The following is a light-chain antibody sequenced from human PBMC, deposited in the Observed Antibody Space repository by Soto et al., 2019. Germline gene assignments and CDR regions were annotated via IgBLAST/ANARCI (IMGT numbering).Light chain of an antibody. V-gene: IGKV3-15*01. Sequence: DIVMTHSPLSLSVSPGQPASVSCNSSQSLVHSGGKTYLYWYQQKPGQAPRLLIYDASTRATGIPARFSGSGSETEFTLTISSLQSEDLAVYYCQQYANWPKTFGQGTKVDIK. CDR1: QSLVHSGGKTY. J-gene: IGKJ1*01. CDR3: QQYANWPKT. CDR2: DAS.